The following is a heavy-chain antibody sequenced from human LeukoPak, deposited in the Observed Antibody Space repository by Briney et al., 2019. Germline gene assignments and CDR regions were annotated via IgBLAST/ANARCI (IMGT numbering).Heavy chain of an antibody. D-gene: IGHD4-17*01. V-gene: IGHV3-53*01. Sequence: GGSLRLSCAASGFTVSNSYMSWVRQAPGKGLEGVSVIYGGGSTHYAEAVKGRFTISRDSSKNTLYLLMNSLRAEDTAVYFCARELYDYGDSGDFDYWGQGSLVTVSS. J-gene: IGHJ4*02. CDR1: GFTVSNSY. CDR3: ARELYDYGDSGDFDY. CDR2: IYGGGST.